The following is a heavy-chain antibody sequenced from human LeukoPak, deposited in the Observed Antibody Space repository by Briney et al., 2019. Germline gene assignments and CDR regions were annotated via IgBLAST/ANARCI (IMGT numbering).Heavy chain of an antibody. CDR2: IHHSGST. D-gene: IGHD6-19*01. CDR1: GYSISSGYY. V-gene: IGHV4-38-2*02. J-gene: IGHJ5*02. Sequence: PSETLSLTCTVSGYSISSGYYWGWIRQPPGKGLEWIGSIHHSGSTNYNPSLKSRVTISLDTSKNQFSLKLSSVTAADTAVYYCAKGAGPPWFDPWGQGTLVTVSS. CDR3: AKGAGPPWFDP.